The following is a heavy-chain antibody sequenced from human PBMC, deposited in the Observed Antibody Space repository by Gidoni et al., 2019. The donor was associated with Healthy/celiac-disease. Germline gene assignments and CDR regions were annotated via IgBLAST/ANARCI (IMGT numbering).Heavy chain of an antibody. J-gene: IGHJ3*02. CDR2: IYYSGST. D-gene: IGHD3-22*01. V-gene: IGHV4-59*08. CDR3: ARQDCYDSSGYPVNAFDI. CDR1: GGSISSYY. Sequence: QVQLQESGPGLVKPSETLSLTCTVSGGSISSYYWSWIRQPPGKGLEWIGYIYYSGSTNYNPSLKSRVTISVDTSKNQFSLKLSSVTAADTAVYYCARQDCYDSSGYPVNAFDIWGQGTMVTVSS.